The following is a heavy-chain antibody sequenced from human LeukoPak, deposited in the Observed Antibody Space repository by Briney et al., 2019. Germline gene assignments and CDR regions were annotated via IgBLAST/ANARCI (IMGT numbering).Heavy chain of an antibody. V-gene: IGHV3-9*03. Sequence: GRSLRLSCAPSRFSFDYYAMLWLRQAPGKGLECVSDNSWNSGSIGYADSVKGRLTISRDNAKNSLYLQMSSLRTDHMPLYYCPPPPGPSGYMGGAFDYRGQGTLLTLS. CDR2: NSWNSGSI. CDR3: PPPPGPSGYMGGAFDY. J-gene: IGHJ4*02. D-gene: IGHD3-22*01. CDR1: RFSFDYYA.